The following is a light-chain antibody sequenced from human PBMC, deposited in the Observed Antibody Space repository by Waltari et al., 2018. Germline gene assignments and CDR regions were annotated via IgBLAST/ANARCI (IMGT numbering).Light chain of an antibody. J-gene: IGLJ2*01. CDR1: YTGSKR. V-gene: IGLV3-21*04. CDR3: LVWHSTTDHHGV. Sequence: SYVVTQSPSVSVAPGETARITCGGDYTGSKRVHWYQKRPGQAPVLVISYDSDRPSGIPERFSGSNSGNTATLTISWVEADDEADYYCLVWHSTTDHHGVFGGGTKLTVL. CDR2: YDS.